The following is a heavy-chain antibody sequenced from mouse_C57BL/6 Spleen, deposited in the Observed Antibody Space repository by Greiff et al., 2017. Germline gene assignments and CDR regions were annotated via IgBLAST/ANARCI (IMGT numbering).Heavy chain of an antibody. CDR3: ARDGGYYSFAY. J-gene: IGHJ3*01. CDR1: GFSLTSYA. V-gene: IGHV2-9-1*01. D-gene: IGHD2-3*01. Sequence: VKLMESGPGLVAPSQSLSITCTASGFSLTSYAISWVRQPPGKGLEWLGVIWPGGGSNYNSALKSRLSISKDNSKSQVFLKMNSLQTNDTARYYCARDGGYYSFAYWGQETLVTVSA. CDR2: IWPGGGS.